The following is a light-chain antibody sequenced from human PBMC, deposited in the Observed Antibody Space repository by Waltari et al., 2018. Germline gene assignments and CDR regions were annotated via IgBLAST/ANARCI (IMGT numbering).Light chain of an antibody. CDR1: QSISSW. Sequence: DIQMTQSPTTLSASVGDRITITCRASQSISSWLAWYQQKPGKAPDLLIYKASSLESGVPSRFSGSGSWTEFTLTISSLQPDDFATYYCQQYDTYPWTFGQGTKVEI. V-gene: IGKV1-5*03. J-gene: IGKJ1*01. CDR3: QQYDTYPWT. CDR2: KAS.